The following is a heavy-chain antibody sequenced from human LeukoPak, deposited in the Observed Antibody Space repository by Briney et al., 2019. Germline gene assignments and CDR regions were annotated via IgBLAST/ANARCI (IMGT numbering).Heavy chain of an antibody. V-gene: IGHV3-74*01. Sequence: GGSLRLSCAASGFTFSSYWMHWVRQAPGKGLVWVSHINPDGRSITYGDSVRGRFTISRDNAKNTLYLQMNNLRGDDTAVYYCARDSRRPISKYYDFWSGYPYYYYYGMDVWGQGTTVTVSS. J-gene: IGHJ6*02. CDR1: GFTFSSYW. CDR2: INPDGRSI. CDR3: ARDSRRPISKYYDFWSGYPYYYYYGMDV. D-gene: IGHD3-3*01.